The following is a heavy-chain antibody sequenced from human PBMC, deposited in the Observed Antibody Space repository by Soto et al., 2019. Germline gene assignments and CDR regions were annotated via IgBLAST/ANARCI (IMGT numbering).Heavy chain of an antibody. V-gene: IGHV3-21*01. CDR1: GFTFSSYS. CDR2: ISSSSSYI. J-gene: IGHJ6*02. D-gene: IGHD3-3*01. Sequence: VGSLRLSCAASGFTFSSYSMNWVRQAPGKGLEWVSSISSSSSYIYYADSVKGRFTISRDNAKNSLYLQMNSLRAEDTAVYYCARDPIKIFRGGMDVCGQGTTVTVSS. CDR3: ARDPIKIFRGGMDV.